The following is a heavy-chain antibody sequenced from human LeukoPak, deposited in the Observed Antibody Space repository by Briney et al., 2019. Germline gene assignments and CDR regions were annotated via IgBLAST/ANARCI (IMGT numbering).Heavy chain of an antibody. J-gene: IGHJ1*01. V-gene: IGHV3-43*02. CDR2: LSGDGGST. CDR3: AKELAYFQH. CDR1: GFTFDDYA. Sequence: GGSLRLSCAASGFTFDDYAMHWVRQAPGKGLEWVSLLSGDGGSTYYAVSVKGRFTISRDNGKNSLYLQMNSLRPEDTALYYCAKELAYFQHWGQGPLVTVSS.